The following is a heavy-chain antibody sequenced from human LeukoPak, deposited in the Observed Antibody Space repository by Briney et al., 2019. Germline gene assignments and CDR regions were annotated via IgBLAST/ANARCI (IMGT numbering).Heavy chain of an antibody. CDR1: GFTFNSYA. V-gene: IGHV3-23*01. CDR2: ISGSGGST. Sequence: PGGSLRLSCAASGFTFNSYAMSWVRQAPGKGLEWVLVISGSGGSTYYADSVRGRFTISRDNSKNTLYLQMNSLRAEDTAVYYCAKGSRAYYDTYIDYWGQGTLVTVSS. J-gene: IGHJ4*02. CDR3: AKGSRAYYDTYIDY. D-gene: IGHD3-22*01.